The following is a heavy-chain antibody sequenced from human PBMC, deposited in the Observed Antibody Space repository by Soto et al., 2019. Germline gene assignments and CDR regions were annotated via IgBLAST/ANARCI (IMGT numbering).Heavy chain of an antibody. CDR1: GFTFSNSA. Sequence: EVRLLESGRGLVQPGGSLRLSCATSGFTFSNSAMSWVRQAPGKGLEWVSFISFSGGNTYYADSVKGRFTISGDNSKNTLYLQMNSLRAEYTSAYCCAKATLLVNTGYVFNYCAQGPLFTVSS. CDR3: AKATLLVNTGYVFNY. V-gene: IGHV3-23*01. J-gene: IGHJ4*02. D-gene: IGHD3-9*01. CDR2: ISFSGGNT.